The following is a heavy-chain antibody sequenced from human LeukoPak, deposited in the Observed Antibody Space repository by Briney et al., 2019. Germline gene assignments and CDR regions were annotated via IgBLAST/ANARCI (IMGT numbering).Heavy chain of an antibody. D-gene: IGHD3-16*02. V-gene: IGHV3-7*01. CDR2: IKQDGSEK. CDR3: ARAPSTYVWGSYRPAYFDY. Sequence: GGSLRLSCAASGFTFSSYWMSWVRQAPGKGLEWVANIKQDGSEKYYVDSVKGRFIISRDNAKNSLYLQMNSLRAEDTAVYYCARAPSTYVWGSYRPAYFDYWGQGTLVTVSS. CDR1: GFTFSSYW. J-gene: IGHJ4*02.